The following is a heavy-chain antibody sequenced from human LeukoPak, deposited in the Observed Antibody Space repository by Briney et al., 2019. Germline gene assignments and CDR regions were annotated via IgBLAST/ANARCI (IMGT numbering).Heavy chain of an antibody. CDR3: ARRYYYIDY. Sequence: SEALSLTCTVSGGSISSSSYFWGWIRQPPGKGLEWIGTLYFGGSTYYNPSLKSRVTISVDTSKNQFSLKLSSVTAADTAVYFCARRYYYIDYWGQGNLVTVSS. D-gene: IGHD5-18*01. V-gene: IGHV4-39*01. CDR1: GGSISSSSYF. CDR2: LYFGGST. J-gene: IGHJ4*02.